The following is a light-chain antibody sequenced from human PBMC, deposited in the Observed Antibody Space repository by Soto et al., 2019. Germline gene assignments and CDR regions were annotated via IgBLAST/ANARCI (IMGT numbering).Light chain of an antibody. CDR3: QSYDSSLSGVV. CDR2: GNS. CDR1: SSNIGAGYD. V-gene: IGLV1-40*01. J-gene: IGLJ2*01. Sequence: VLTQPPSVSGAPGQRVTISCTGSSSNIGAGYDVHWYQQLPGTAPKLLIYGNSNRPSGVPDRFSGSKSGTSASLAITGLQAEDEADYYCQSYDSSLSGVVFGGGTQLTVL.